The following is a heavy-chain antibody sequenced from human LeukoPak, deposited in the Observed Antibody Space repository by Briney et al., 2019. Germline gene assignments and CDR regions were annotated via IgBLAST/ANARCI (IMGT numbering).Heavy chain of an antibody. CDR1: GGSISSYY. CDR2: IYYSGST. D-gene: IGHD1-26*01. CDR3: ARSGSYGPNFAY. V-gene: IGHV4-59*08. J-gene: IGHJ4*02. Sequence: SETLPLTCTVSGGSISSYYWSWIRQSPGKGLEWIGYIYYSGSTNYNPSLKSRVTISVDTSKNQFSLKLSSVTAADTAVYYCARSGSYGPNFAYWGQGTLVNVSS.